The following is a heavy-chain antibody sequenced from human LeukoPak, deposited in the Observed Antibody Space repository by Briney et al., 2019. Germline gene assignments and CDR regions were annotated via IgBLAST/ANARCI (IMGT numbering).Heavy chain of an antibody. CDR1: GYIFTSYN. CDR3: ARDLYHLYYHNSGHAFDY. Sequence: ASVKVSCKASGYIFTSYNMHWVRQAPGQGLEWMGIINPSGGSTNYAQKFQGRVTMTRDTSTSTVSMELSSLRSEDTAVYYCARDLYHLYYHNSGHAFDYWGQGTLVTVSS. D-gene: IGHD3-22*01. V-gene: IGHV1-46*01. J-gene: IGHJ4*02. CDR2: INPSGGST.